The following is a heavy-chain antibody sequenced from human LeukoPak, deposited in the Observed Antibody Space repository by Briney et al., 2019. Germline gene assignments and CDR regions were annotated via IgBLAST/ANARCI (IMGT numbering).Heavy chain of an antibody. CDR1: GFTVSSNY. D-gene: IGHD5-24*01. V-gene: IGHV3-66*02. Sequence: GGSLRLSCAASGFTVSSNYMSWVRQAPGKGLEWVSVIYSGGSTYYADSVKGRFTISRDNSKNTLYLQMNSLRAEDTAVYCCARTRGDGYNYYDYWGQGTLVTVSS. J-gene: IGHJ4*02. CDR2: IYSGGST. CDR3: ARTRGDGYNYYDY.